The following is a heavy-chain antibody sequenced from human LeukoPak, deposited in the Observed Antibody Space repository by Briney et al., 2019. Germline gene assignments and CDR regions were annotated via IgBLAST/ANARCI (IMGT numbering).Heavy chain of an antibody. J-gene: IGHJ4*02. D-gene: IGHD3-10*01. Sequence: GGSLRLSCAASGFTFSSYAMYWVRQAPGKGLVWVSRINSDGSSTSYADSVKGRFTISRDNAKNTLYLQMNSLRAEDTAVYYCARVFYYGSGSYSPFDYWGQGTLVTVSS. CDR2: INSDGSST. CDR1: GFTFSSYA. V-gene: IGHV3-74*01. CDR3: ARVFYYGSGSYSPFDY.